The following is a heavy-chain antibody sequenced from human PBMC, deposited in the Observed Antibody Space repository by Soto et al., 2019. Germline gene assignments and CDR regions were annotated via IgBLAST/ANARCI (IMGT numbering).Heavy chain of an antibody. D-gene: IGHD2-2*01. V-gene: IGHV4-34*01. CDR1: GGSFSGYY. CDR3: ARGSDIVVKSGWFDP. Sequence: QVQLQQWGAGLLKPSETLSLTCAVYGGSFSGYYWSWIRQPPGKGLEWIGEINHSGSTNYNPSLKSRVTISVDTSKNQFSLKLSSVTAADTAVYYCARGSDIVVKSGWFDPWGQGTLVTVSS. J-gene: IGHJ5*02. CDR2: INHSGST.